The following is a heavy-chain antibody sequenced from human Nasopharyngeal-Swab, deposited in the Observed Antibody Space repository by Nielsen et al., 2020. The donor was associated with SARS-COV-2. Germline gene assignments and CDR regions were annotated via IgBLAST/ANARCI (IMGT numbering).Heavy chain of an antibody. V-gene: IGHV1-69*13. CDR3: ARLPGIAAAGRERYYYYYMDV. Sequence: SVKVSCKASGGTFSSYAISWVRQAPGQGLEWMGGIIPIFGTANYAQKFQGRVTITADESTGTAYMELSSLRSEDTAVYYCARLPGIAAAGRERYYYYYMDVWGKGTTVTVSS. CDR1: GGTFSSYA. CDR2: IIPIFGTA. D-gene: IGHD6-13*01. J-gene: IGHJ6*03.